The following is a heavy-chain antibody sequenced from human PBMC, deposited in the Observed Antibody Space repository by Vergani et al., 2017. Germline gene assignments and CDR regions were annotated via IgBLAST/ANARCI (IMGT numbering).Heavy chain of an antibody. CDR3: ARVLGCSSTSCYFGWYYYYGMDV. CDR2: IIPIFGTA. Sequence: QVQLVQSGAEVKKPGSSVKVSCKASGGTFSSYAISWVRQAPGQGLEWMGRIIPIFGTANYAQKFQGRVTITADESTSTAYMELRSLRSEDTAVYYCARVLGCSSTSCYFGWYYYYGMDVWGQGTTVTVSS. V-gene: IGHV1-69*18. D-gene: IGHD2-2*01. J-gene: IGHJ6*02. CDR1: GGTFSSYA.